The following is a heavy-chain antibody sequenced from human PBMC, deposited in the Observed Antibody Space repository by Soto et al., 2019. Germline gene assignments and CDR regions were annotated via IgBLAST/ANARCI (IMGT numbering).Heavy chain of an antibody. CDR1: GYTFTSYA. V-gene: IGHV1-3*01. Sequence: ASVKVSCKASGYTFTSYAMHWVRQAPGQRLEWMGWINAGNGNTKYSQKFQGRVTITRDTSASTAYMELSSLRSEDTAVYYCARAQSIAARRGYYYYYMDVWGKGTTVTVSS. CDR2: INAGNGNT. CDR3: ARAQSIAARRGYYYYYMDV. J-gene: IGHJ6*03. D-gene: IGHD6-6*01.